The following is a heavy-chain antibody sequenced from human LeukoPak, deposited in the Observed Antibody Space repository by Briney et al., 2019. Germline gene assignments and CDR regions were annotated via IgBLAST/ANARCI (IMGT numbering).Heavy chain of an antibody. CDR3: ARHPSGSYRKYFDY. CDR1: GGSISSSSYY. V-gene: IGHV4-39*01. Sequence: SQTLSLTCTVSGGSISSSSYYWGWIRQPPGKGLDWIGSIYYSGSTCYNESLKSRVTISVDTSKNQFSLRLSSVTAADTAVYYCARHPSGSYRKYFDYWGQGTLVTVSS. J-gene: IGHJ4*02. CDR2: IYYSGST. D-gene: IGHD1-26*01.